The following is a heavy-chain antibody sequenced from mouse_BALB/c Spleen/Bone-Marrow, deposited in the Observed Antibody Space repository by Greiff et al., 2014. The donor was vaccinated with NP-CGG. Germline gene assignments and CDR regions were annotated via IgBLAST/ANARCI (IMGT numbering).Heavy chain of an antibody. J-gene: IGHJ3*01. Sequence: VQLQQSGAELLKPGASVKISCKATGYTFSSYWIEWVKQRPGHGLEWIGEILPGSGSTDYNERFKGQATFAADTTSNTAYTQLSSLTSEDSAVYYCTRSSGSSTSWFAYWGQGTLVTVSA. D-gene: IGHD1-1*01. CDR3: TRSSGSSTSWFAY. CDR1: GYTFSSYW. CDR2: ILPGSGST. V-gene: IGHV1-9*01.